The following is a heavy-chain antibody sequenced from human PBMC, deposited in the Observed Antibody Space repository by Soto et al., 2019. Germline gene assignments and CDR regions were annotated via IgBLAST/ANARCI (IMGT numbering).Heavy chain of an antibody. CDR3: ARHGQTYGSGSYYYYYGMDV. V-gene: IGHV4-39*01. CDR2: IYYSGST. CDR1: GGSISSGSYY. Sequence: PSETLSLTCTVSGGSISSGSYYWGWIRQPPGKGLEWIGSIYYSGSTYYNPSLKSRVTISVDTSKNQFSLKLSSVTAADTAVYYCARHGQTYGSGSYYYYYGMDVWGQGTTVT. D-gene: IGHD3-10*01. J-gene: IGHJ6*02.